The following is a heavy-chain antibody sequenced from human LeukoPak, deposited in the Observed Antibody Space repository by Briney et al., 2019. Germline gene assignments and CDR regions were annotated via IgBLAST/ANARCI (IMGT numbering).Heavy chain of an antibody. Sequence: GGSLRLSCAASGFTFSSYAMSWVRQAPGKGLEWVSLISGSGGSTYYADSVKGRFTISRDNSKNTLYLQMNSLRAEDTAIYYCATKDIVVVPAAIPFDYWGQRTLVTVSS. J-gene: IGHJ4*02. CDR2: ISGSGGST. CDR1: GFTFSSYA. D-gene: IGHD2-2*02. CDR3: ATKDIVVVPAAIPFDY. V-gene: IGHV3-23*01.